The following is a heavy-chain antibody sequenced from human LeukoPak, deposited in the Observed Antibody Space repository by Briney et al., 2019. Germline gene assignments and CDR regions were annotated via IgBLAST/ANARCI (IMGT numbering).Heavy chain of an antibody. CDR1: GGSISSYY. V-gene: IGHV4-59*01. Sequence: SETLSLTCTVSGGSISSYYWSWIRQPPGKGLEWMGYIYYSGSTNYNPYLTSRVTISVDTSKNQFSLKLSSVTAADTAVYYCPGGGGVRFLDWLLSDNWFDPGGQGTLVTVSS. CDR3: PGGGGVRFLDWLLSDNWFDP. J-gene: IGHJ5*02. CDR2: IYYSGST. D-gene: IGHD3-3*01.